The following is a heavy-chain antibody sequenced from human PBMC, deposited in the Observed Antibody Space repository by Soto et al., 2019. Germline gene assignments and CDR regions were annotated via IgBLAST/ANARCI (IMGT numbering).Heavy chain of an antibody. V-gene: IGHV3-30*18. Sequence: GGSLRLSCAASGFTFSSYGMHWVRQAPGKGLEWVAVISYDGSNKYYADSVKGRFTISRDNSKNTLYLQMNSLRAEDTAVYYCAKDERPYSSSPPGSFDYWGRGTLVTVSS. CDR3: AKDERPYSSSPPGSFDY. J-gene: IGHJ4*02. CDR2: ISYDGSNK. D-gene: IGHD6-6*01. CDR1: GFTFSSYG.